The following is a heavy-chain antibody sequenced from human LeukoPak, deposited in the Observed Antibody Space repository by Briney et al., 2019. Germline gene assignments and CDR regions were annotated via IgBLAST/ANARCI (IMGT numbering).Heavy chain of an antibody. Sequence: GGSLRLSCAASGFTFSSYGMNWVRQAPRKGLEWVAFIPYNGSNKYYADSVKGRFTISRDNSKNTLYLQMNSLRAEDTAVYYCAKDRSHMITFGGEYGMDVWGQGTTVTVSS. D-gene: IGHD3-16*01. CDR2: IPYNGSNK. CDR1: GFTFSSYG. J-gene: IGHJ6*02. CDR3: AKDRSHMITFGGEYGMDV. V-gene: IGHV3-30*02.